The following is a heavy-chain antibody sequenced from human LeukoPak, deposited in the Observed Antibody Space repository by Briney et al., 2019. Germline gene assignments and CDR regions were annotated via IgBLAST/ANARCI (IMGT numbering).Heavy chain of an antibody. CDR3: ARGYDIDV. Sequence: PSETLSLTCTVSGVSISNYYWSWIRQPPGKALQWIGYNYYTGTTKYNPSLKSRATISLDTSKNQFSLKLTSVTAADTALFFCARGYDIDVWGQGTTVTVSS. CDR1: GVSISNYY. V-gene: IGHV4-59*01. J-gene: IGHJ6*02. CDR2: NYYTGTT.